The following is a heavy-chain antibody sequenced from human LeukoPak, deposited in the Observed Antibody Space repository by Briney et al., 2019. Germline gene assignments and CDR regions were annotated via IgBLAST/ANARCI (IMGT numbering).Heavy chain of an antibody. CDR2: MFYTGST. Sequence: PSETLSLTCTVSGGSTINDYWSWIRQPPGKGLEWIAYMFYTGSTSYNPPLKSRVTISVDTSKNQFSLKLSSVTAADTAVYYCARGLHWLDPWGQGTLVSVSS. J-gene: IGHJ5*02. CDR1: GGSTINDY. CDR3: ARGLHWLDP. V-gene: IGHV4-59*01.